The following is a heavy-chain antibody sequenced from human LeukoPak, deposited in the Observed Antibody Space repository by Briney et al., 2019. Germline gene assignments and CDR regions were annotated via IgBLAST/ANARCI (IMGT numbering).Heavy chain of an antibody. CDR3: AREKYSSGLSSPYYFDY. Sequence: GGSLRLSCAASGFTFSSYGLHWVRQAPGRGLEWVAVISYDATYKYYTDSVKGRFTVSRDNSKNTLYLQMNSLRAEDTAVYYCAREKYSSGLSSPYYFDYWGQGTLVTVSS. CDR2: ISYDATYK. D-gene: IGHD6-19*01. CDR1: GFTFSSYG. J-gene: IGHJ4*02. V-gene: IGHV3-30-3*01.